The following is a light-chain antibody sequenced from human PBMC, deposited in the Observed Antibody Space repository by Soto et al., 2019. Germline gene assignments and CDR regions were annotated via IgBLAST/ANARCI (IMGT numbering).Light chain of an antibody. V-gene: IGLV1-44*01. Sequence: QSVLTQPPSASGTPGQRVTISCSGSSSNIGSNTVNWYQQLPGTAPKLLIYSNNQRPSGVPDRFSGSKSGTSASLAIIGFQSEDEADYYCAAWDDSLNGYVFGTGTKVTV. CDR1: SSNIGSNT. CDR2: SNN. J-gene: IGLJ1*01. CDR3: AAWDDSLNGYV.